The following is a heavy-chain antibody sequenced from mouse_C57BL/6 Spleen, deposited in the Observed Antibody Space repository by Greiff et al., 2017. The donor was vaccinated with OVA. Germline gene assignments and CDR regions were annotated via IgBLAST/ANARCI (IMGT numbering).Heavy chain of an antibody. D-gene: IGHD5-5*01. Sequence: EVQRVESGGGLVQPGGSLKLSCAASGFTFSDYYMYWVRQTPEKRLEWVAYISNGGGSTYYPDNVKGRVTISRDYAKNTLYLQMSRLKSEDTAMYYCASSYLYYAMDYWGQGTSVTVSS. CDR3: ASSYLYYAMDY. J-gene: IGHJ4*01. V-gene: IGHV5-12*01. CDR1: GFTFSDYY. CDR2: ISNGGGST.